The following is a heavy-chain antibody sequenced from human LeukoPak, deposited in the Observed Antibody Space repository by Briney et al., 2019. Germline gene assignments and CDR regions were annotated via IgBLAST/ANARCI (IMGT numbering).Heavy chain of an antibody. D-gene: IGHD3-3*01. CDR1: GFTVSSNY. CDR3: AREAARDFWSGYYFDY. V-gene: IGHV3-33*08. J-gene: IGHJ4*02. Sequence: PGGSLRLSCAASGFTVSSNYMSWVRQAPGKGLEWVAVIWYDGSNKYYADSVKGRFTISRDNSKNTLYLQMNSLRAEDTAVYYCAREAARDFWSGYYFDYWGQGTLVTVSS. CDR2: IWYDGSNK.